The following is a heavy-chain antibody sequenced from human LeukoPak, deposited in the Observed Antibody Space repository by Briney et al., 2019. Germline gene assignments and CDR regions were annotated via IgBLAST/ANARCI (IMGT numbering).Heavy chain of an antibody. J-gene: IGHJ4*02. CDR1: GGTFSSYA. Sequence: ASVKVSCKASGGTFSSYAISWVRQAPGQGLEWMGGIIPIFGTANYAQKFQGRVTITTDESTSTAYMELSSLRSEDTAVYYCARAPIAAADTLFIDYWGQGTLVTVSS. CDR2: IIPIFGTA. D-gene: IGHD6-13*01. CDR3: ARAPIAAADTLFIDY. V-gene: IGHV1-69*05.